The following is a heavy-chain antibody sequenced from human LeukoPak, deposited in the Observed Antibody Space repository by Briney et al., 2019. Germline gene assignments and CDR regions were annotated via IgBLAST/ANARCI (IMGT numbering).Heavy chain of an antibody. D-gene: IGHD3-10*01. CDR3: ARDPGYYGSGSRGAFDY. CDR2: IYSGGST. V-gene: IGHV3-66*01. CDR1: EFSVGSNY. J-gene: IGHJ4*02. Sequence: GGSLRLSCAASEFSVGSNYMTWVRQAPGKGLEWVSLIYSGGSTYYADSVKGRFTISRDNSKNTLYLQMNSLRAEDTAVYYCARDPGYYGSGSRGAFDYWGQGTLVTVSS.